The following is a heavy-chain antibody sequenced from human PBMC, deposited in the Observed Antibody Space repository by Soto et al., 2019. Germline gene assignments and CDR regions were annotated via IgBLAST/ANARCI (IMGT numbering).Heavy chain of an antibody. D-gene: IGHD6-13*01. Sequence: XXSLRLSCAASGFTFSDYYMSWIPQAPGKGLEWVSYISSSGSTIYYADSVKGRFTISRDNAKNSLYLQMNSLRAEDTAVYYCARGREAAAGDFDYWGQGTLVTVSS. CDR1: GFTFSDYY. CDR3: ARGREAAAGDFDY. J-gene: IGHJ4*02. CDR2: ISSSGSTI. V-gene: IGHV3-11*01.